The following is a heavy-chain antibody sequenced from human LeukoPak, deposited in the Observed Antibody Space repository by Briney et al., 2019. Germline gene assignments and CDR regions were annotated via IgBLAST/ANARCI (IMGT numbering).Heavy chain of an antibody. CDR3: ARRIPIAVAGFDY. D-gene: IGHD6-19*01. V-gene: IGHV4-30-2*01. CDR1: GGSISSGGYS. Sequence: SQTLSLTCAVSGGSISSGGYSWSWIRQPPGKGLEWIGYIYHSGSTYYNPSLKSRVTISVDTSKNQFSLKLSSVTAADTAVYYRARRIPIAVAGFDYWGQGTLVTVSS. CDR2: IYHSGST. J-gene: IGHJ4*02.